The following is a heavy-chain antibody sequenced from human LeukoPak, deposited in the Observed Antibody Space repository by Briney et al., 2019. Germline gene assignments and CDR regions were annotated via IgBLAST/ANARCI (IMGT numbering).Heavy chain of an antibody. V-gene: IGHV1-2*02. D-gene: IGHD6-13*01. J-gene: IGHJ5*02. CDR3: AREGIAALVSRHRVVPYNWFDP. Sequence: ASVTVSFTASGYTFTGYYMHLVRQAPAQGLEWMGWINPNSGGTNYGQKFQGRVTMTRDTSISTAYMELSRLRSDDTAVYYCAREGIAALVSRHRVVPYNWFDPWGQGTLVTVSS. CDR1: GYTFTGYY. CDR2: INPNSGGT.